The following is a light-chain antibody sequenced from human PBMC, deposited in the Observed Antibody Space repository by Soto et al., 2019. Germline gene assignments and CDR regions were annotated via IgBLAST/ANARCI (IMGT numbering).Light chain of an antibody. CDR1: QSVSSST. V-gene: IGKV3-20*01. CDR2: GTS. Sequence: EIVLTQSPGTLSLSPGERATLSCRTSQSVSSSTLAWYQQKPGQAPRLLIYGTSTRATGIPDRFSGSGSGTDFTLTISRLEPEDFAVYYCHLYGTLVITSGPGTKVDLK. J-gene: IGKJ3*01. CDR3: HLYGTLVIT.